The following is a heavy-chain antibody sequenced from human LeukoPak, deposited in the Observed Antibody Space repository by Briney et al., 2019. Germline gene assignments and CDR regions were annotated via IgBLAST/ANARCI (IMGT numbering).Heavy chain of an antibody. D-gene: IGHD3-3*01. CDR2: IGTAGDT. J-gene: IGHJ4*02. CDR3: ARTAGNYDFWSGYYSTYYFDY. Sequence: PGGSLRLSCAASGFTFSSYDMHWVRQATGKGLEWVSAIGTAGDTYYPGSVKGRFTISRENAKNSLYLQMNSLRAEDTAVYYCARTAGNYDFWSGYYSTYYFDYWGQGTLVTVSS. V-gene: IGHV3-13*01. CDR1: GFTFSSYD.